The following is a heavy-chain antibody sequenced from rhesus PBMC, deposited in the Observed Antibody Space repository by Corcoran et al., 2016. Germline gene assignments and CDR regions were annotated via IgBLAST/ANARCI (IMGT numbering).Heavy chain of an antibody. CDR3: VRDNNNYVYWYFDL. CDR1: GYSISSGYG. V-gene: IGHV4-122*02. D-gene: IGHD3-22*01. J-gene: IGHJ2*01. CDR2: ISYSGST. Sequence: QLQLQESGPGLVKPSETLSLTCAVSGYSISSGYGWSWIRKSPGKGLEWIAFISYSGSTNYNPSLKSRVTISRDTSKNQFSLNLNSVTAADTAVYYCVRDNNNYVYWYFDLWGPGTPITISS.